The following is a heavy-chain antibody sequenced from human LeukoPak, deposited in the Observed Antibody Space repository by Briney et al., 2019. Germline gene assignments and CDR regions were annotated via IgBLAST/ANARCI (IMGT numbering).Heavy chain of an antibody. D-gene: IGHD3-16*01. Sequence: GGSLRLSCAASGFTFSNFAMSWVRQAPGKGLEWVSDISGSGGTTYYADSVKGRITVSRDNSKNTLYLQMSSLRAEDTAVYYCAKKGGSHYFDYWGQGTLVTVSS. CDR3: AKKGGSHYFDY. J-gene: IGHJ4*02. V-gene: IGHV3-23*01. CDR2: ISGSGGTT. CDR1: GFTFSNFA.